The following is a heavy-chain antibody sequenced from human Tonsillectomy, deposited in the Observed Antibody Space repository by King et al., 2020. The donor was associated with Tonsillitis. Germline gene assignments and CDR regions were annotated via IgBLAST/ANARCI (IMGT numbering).Heavy chain of an antibody. V-gene: IGHV4-59*01. CDR3: AGTRSSAFYLDY. J-gene: IGHJ4*02. CDR1: GGSISSYH. D-gene: IGHD6-13*01. CDR2: FYNNGRT. Sequence: QLQESGPGLVKPSETLSLTCTVSGGSISSYHWSWIRQSPGKGLEWIGFFYNNGRTNYNPSLKVRVTIAGDTAKNQFSLNLISLTAAETAVYYCAGTRSSAFYLDYWGQGTLVTVSS.